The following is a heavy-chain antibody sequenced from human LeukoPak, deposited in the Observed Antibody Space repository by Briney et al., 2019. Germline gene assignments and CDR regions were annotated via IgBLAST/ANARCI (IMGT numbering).Heavy chain of an antibody. D-gene: IGHD2-2*01. CDR2: ISSSSSTI. CDR3: ARYCISAGCYASHDY. V-gene: IGHV3-48*02. CDR1: GFTFSSFS. J-gene: IGHJ4*02. Sequence: PGGSLRLSCAASGFTFSSFSMNWVRQAPGEGLEWVSYISSSSSTIYYADSVKGRFTISRDNAKNSLYLQMDSLRDEDTAVYYCARYCISAGCYASHDYWGQGTLVTVSS.